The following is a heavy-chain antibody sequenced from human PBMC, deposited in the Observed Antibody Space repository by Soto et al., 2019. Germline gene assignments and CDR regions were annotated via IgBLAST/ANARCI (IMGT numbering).Heavy chain of an antibody. D-gene: IGHD1-26*01. Sequence: QITLKASGPTLVEPTQTLTLTCTYSGFSLTTSGAGVGWICQPPGKALGWLALISWKDDKRYNPGLKSRLTISKETSKNQVVLTLPNRDPVETATYYCAHRYGGNYYRWYFDYWGQGTLVTVSS. J-gene: IGHJ4*02. CDR2: ISWKDDK. CDR3: AHRYGGNYYRWYFDY. CDR1: GFSLTTSGAG. V-gene: IGHV2-5*01.